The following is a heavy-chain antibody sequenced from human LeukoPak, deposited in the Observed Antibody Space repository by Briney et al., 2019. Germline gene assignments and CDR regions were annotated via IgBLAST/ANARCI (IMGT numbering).Heavy chain of an antibody. V-gene: IGHV3-23*01. CDR2: ISGSGGST. CDR3: ATADGQYSSSWYGYYYMDV. D-gene: IGHD6-13*01. CDR1: GFTFSSYA. Sequence: GGSLRLSCAASGFTFSSYAMSWVRQAPGKGLEWVSAISGSGGSTYYADSVKGRFTISRDNSKNTLYLQMNGLRAEDTAVYYWATADGQYSSSWYGYYYMDVWGKGTTVTVS. J-gene: IGHJ6*03.